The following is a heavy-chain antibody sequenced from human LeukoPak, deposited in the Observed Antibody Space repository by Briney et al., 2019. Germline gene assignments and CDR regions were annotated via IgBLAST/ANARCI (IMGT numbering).Heavy chain of an antibody. J-gene: IGHJ3*02. D-gene: IGHD4-17*01. CDR3: ARSGHDYGDQGAFDI. Sequence: SETLSLTCAVYGGSFSGYYWSWIRQPPGKGLEWIGEINHSGSTNYNPSLKSRVTISVDTSKNQFSLKLSSATAADTAVYYCARSGHDYGDQGAFDIWGQGTMVTVSS. V-gene: IGHV4-34*01. CDR2: INHSGST. CDR1: GGSFSGYY.